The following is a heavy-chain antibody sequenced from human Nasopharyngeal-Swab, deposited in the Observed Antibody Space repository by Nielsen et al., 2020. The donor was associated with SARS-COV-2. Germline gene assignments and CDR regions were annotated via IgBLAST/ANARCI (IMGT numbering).Heavy chain of an antibody. J-gene: IGHJ4*02. CDR3: ASSSSEKRGHDS. D-gene: IGHD6-6*01. CDR1: GRSISGSDW. CDR2: TSPDGGT. Sequence: SETLSLTCAVSGRSISGSDWWSWVRQPPGKGLEWIGETSPDGGTNSNPSLKGRVIVSVDRSTNLFSLSLKSVTAADTAVYYCASSSSEKRGHDSWGQGTLVTVSS. V-gene: IGHV4-4*02.